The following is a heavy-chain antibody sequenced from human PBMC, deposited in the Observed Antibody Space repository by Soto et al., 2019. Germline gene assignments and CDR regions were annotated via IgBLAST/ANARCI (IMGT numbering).Heavy chain of an antibody. D-gene: IGHD4-17*01. Sequence: QVQLQESGPGLVKPSETLSLTCTVSGGSISSYYWSWIRQPPGKGLEWIGYIYYSGSTNYNPSLKSRVTISVDKSKNQFSLKLSSVTAADTAVYYCAGRYGGTLDYWGQGTLVTVSS. CDR1: GGSISSYY. CDR2: IYYSGST. J-gene: IGHJ4*02. V-gene: IGHV4-59*08. CDR3: AGRYGGTLDY.